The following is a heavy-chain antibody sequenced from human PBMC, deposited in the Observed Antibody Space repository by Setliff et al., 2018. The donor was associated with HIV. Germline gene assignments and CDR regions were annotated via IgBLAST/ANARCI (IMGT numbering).Heavy chain of an antibody. CDR3: ARHLAYRGAYYYYYMDV. CDR2: RYYDGNT. CDR1: AYSIRNGYY. Sequence: PSETLSLTCTVSAYSIRNGYYWGWIRQSPGKGLEWIGTRYYDGNTYYNPSLKSRVTMSVDTSKNQFSLNLNSVTAADTAVYYCARHLAYRGAYYYYYMDVWGKGTTVTVSS. J-gene: IGHJ6*03. D-gene: IGHD2-21*01. V-gene: IGHV4-38-2*02.